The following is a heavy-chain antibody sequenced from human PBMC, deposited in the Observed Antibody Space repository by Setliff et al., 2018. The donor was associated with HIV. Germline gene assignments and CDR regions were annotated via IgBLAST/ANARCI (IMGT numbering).Heavy chain of an antibody. J-gene: IGHJ6*03. CDR3: ARDVLYCSSTSCDGCYYYYYMDV. Sequence: SETLSLTCTVSGVSISSSSYYWGLIRPPPGKGLEWIGSIYYSGSTYYNPSLKSRVTISVDTYKNQFSLKLSSVTAADTAVYYCARDVLYCSSTSCDGCYYYYYMDVWGKGTTVTVSS. CDR1: GVSISSSSYY. D-gene: IGHD2-2*01. CDR2: IYYSGST. V-gene: IGHV4-39*07.